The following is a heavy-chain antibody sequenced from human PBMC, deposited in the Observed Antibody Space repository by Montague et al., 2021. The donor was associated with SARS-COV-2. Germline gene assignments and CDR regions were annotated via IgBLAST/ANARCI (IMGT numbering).Heavy chain of an antibody. CDR3: VSYGSSWEYFHY. J-gene: IGHJ4*02. CDR1: GLTSGYFV. V-gene: IGHV3-23*01. D-gene: IGHD2-2*01. CDR2: FSTPDTLT. Sequence: SLRLSCAASGLTSGYFVMNRGRYPARQGQEGVSHFSTPDTLTYCFDSGKGRFNISRDRSNNTLYLEMSSLRAEDTALYYCVSYGSSWEYFHYWGQGTLFTFSA.